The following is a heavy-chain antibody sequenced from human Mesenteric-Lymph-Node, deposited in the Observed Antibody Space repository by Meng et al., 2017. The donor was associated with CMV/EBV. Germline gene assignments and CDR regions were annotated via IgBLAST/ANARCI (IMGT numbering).Heavy chain of an antibody. D-gene: IGHD3-3*01. CDR3: AKDGWSNDFWSTYYSFYSYGMDV. J-gene: IGHJ6*02. Sequence: GGSLRLSCAASGFTFSSFAMTWVRQAPGKGLEWVSTISSAGITYYADSLKGRFTISRDDSKNMVYLQMNSLGAEDTAVYYCAKDGWSNDFWSTYYSFYSYGMDVWGQGTTVTVSS. CDR2: ISSAGIT. V-gene: IGHV3-23*01. CDR1: GFTFSSFA.